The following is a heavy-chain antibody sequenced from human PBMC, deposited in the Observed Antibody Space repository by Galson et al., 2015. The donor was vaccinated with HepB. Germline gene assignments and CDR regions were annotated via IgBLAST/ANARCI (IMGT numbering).Heavy chain of an antibody. V-gene: IGHV1-18*04. CDR3: ARDGITGTHDAFDI. CDR2: ISGYNGDT. D-gene: IGHD1-20*01. Sequence: SVKVSCKASGYTFTTYGISWVRQVPGQGLEWMGWISGYNGDTNYAQNFQGRVTMTTVTSTSTAYMDLRSLRSDDTAVYYCARDGITGTHDAFDIWGQGTMVTVSS. J-gene: IGHJ3*02. CDR1: GYTFTTYG.